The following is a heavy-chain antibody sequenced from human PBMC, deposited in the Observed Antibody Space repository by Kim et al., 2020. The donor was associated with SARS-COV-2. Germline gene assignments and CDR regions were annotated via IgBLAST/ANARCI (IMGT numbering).Heavy chain of an antibody. CDR3: AKERVVPATGDAFDI. J-gene: IGHJ3*02. Sequence: GGSLRLSCAASGFTFSLYAMTWVRQSPGKGLEWVSTIAAGGDSTFYADSVKGRFTISRDNSKTMLYRQMNSLGAEDTAVYHCAKERVVPATGDAFDIWGLGTMVTVSS. D-gene: IGHD2-21*02. CDR1: GFTFSLYA. CDR2: IAAGGDST. V-gene: IGHV3-23*01.